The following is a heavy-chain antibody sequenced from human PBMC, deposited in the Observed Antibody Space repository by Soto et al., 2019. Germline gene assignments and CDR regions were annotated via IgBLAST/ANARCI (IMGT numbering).Heavy chain of an antibody. CDR2: IYYSGST. D-gene: IGHD2-21*01. V-gene: IGHV4-30-4*01. Sequence: SETLSLTCTVSGGSISSGDYYWSWIRQPPGKGLEWIGYIYYSGSTYYNPSLKSRVTISVDTSKNQFSLKLSSVTAADTAVYYCARDSAPIYDPHDYWGQGTPVTV. CDR3: ARDSAPIYDPHDY. CDR1: GGSISSGDYY. J-gene: IGHJ4*02.